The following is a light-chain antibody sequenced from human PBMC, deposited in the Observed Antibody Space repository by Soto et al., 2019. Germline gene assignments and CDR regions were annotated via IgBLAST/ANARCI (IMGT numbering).Light chain of an antibody. V-gene: IGKV1-27*01. CDR3: QKYNSAPLT. CDR2: AAS. Sequence: DIQMTQSPSSLSASFGDRVTMTCRASQGIGIYLAWFQQRPGNTPKLLIYAASTLQSGVPSRFSGSGSGTDFTLTISSLQPEVVATYYCQKYNSAPLTFGGGTRVEIK. CDR1: QGIGIY. J-gene: IGKJ4*01.